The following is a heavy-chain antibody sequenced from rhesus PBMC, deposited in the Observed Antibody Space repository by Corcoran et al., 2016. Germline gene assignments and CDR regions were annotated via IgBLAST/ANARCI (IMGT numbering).Heavy chain of an antibody. V-gene: IGHV2-95*01. Sequence: QVTLKESGPALVKPTQTLTLTCTFSGFSISTTGTGVGWIRQPPGKALEWLASIYWNDSKYYSTSLKSRLTIAKDTSKNQVVLTMTNMDPVDTATYYCARVLTSLDSWGQGVVVTVSS. CDR1: GFSISTTGTG. CDR3: ARVLTSLDS. CDR2: IYWNDSK. J-gene: IGHJ6*01.